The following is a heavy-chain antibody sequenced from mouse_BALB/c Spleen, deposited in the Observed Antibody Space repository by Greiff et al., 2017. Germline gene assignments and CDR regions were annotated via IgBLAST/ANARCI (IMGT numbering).Heavy chain of an antibody. Sequence: QVHVKQSGAELMKPGASVKISCKATGYTFSSYWIEWVKQRPGHGLEWIGEILPGSGSTNYNEKFKGKATFTADTSSNTAYMQLSSLTSEDSAVYYCAREPLRGYFDVWGAGTTVTVSS. CDR2: ILPGSGST. CDR1: GYTFSSYW. D-gene: IGHD3-3*01. CDR3: AREPLRGYFDV. V-gene: IGHV1-9*01. J-gene: IGHJ1*01.